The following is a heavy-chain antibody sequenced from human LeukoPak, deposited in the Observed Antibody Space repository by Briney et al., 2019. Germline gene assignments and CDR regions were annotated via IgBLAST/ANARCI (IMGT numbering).Heavy chain of an antibody. J-gene: IGHJ5*02. Sequence: PSETLSLTCTVSGYSISSGYYWGWIRQPPGKGLEWIGSIYHSGSTYYNPSLKSRVIISVDTSKNQFSLKLSSVTAADMAVYYCAGLIRPGWFDPWGQGTLVTVSS. CDR3: AGLIRPGWFDP. CDR1: GYSISSGYY. D-gene: IGHD1-14*01. CDR2: IYHSGST. V-gene: IGHV4-38-2*02.